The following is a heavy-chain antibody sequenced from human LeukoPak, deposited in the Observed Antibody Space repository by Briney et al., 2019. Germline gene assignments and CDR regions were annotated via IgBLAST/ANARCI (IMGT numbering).Heavy chain of an antibody. Sequence: PSETLSLTCTVSGGSISSGAYYWNWIRQHPGKGLEWIGYIYYSGSTNYTPSLKSRVTISGDTSKNQFSLKLSSVTAADTAVYYCARAGPDCSGGSCYGVFDYWGQGTLVTVSS. V-gene: IGHV4-31*03. CDR1: GGSISSGAYY. J-gene: IGHJ4*02. CDR2: IYYSGST. D-gene: IGHD2-15*01. CDR3: ARAGPDCSGGSCYGVFDY.